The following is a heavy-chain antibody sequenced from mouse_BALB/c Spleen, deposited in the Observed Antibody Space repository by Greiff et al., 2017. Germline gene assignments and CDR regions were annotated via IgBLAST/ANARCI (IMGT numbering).Heavy chain of an antibody. CDR1: GYTFTSYY. Sequence: QVQLKQPGAELVKPGASVKLSCKASGYTFTSYYMYWVKQRPGQGLEWIGGINPSNGGTNFNEKFKSKATLTVDKSSSTAYMQLSSLTSEDSAVYYCTRSWGYFYFDYWGQGTTLTVSS. J-gene: IGHJ2*01. CDR3: TRSWGYFYFDY. D-gene: IGHD2-14*01. CDR2: INPSNGGT. V-gene: IGHV1S81*02.